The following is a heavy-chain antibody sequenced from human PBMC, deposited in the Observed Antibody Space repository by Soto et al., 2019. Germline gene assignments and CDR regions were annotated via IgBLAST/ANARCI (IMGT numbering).Heavy chain of an antibody. J-gene: IGHJ5*02. V-gene: IGHV4-31*02. CDR1: GGSISSGGYY. CDR3: ARDFRSRFDP. CDR2: IYYSGST. Sequence: SETLSLTCTVSGGSISSGGYYWSWIRQHPGKGLEWIGYIYYSGSTYYNPSLKSRVTISVDTSKNQFSLKLSSVTAADTAVYYCARDFRSRFDPWGQGTLVTVSS.